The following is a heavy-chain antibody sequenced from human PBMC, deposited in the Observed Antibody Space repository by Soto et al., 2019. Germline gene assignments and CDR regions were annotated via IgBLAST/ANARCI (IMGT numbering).Heavy chain of an antibody. CDR2: IIPIIGTA. D-gene: IGHD3-16*01. V-gene: IGHV1-69*06. CDR3: ARDPKGAWFDP. CDR1: GGTFSSYA. J-gene: IGHJ5*02. Sequence: ASVKVSCKASGGTFSSYAISWVRQAPGQGLEWMGGIIPIIGTANYAQKLQGRVTMTADKSTSTAYMELRSLRSDDTAVYYCARDPKGAWFDPWGQGTLVTVSS.